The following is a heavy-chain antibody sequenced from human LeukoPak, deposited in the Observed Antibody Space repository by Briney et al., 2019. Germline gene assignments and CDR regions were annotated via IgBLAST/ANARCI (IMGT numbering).Heavy chain of an antibody. CDR2: IYYSGST. CDR1: GGSISSYY. V-gene: IGHV4-59*01. J-gene: IGHJ5*02. D-gene: IGHD2-15*01. CDR3: ARSPDRYRSGGSCLRFDP. Sequence: PSETLSLTCTVSGGSISSYYWSWIRQPPGKGLEWIGYIYYSGSTNYNPSLKSRVTISVDTSKNQFSLKLSSVTAADTAVYYCARSPDRYRSGGSCLRFDPWGQGTLVTVSS.